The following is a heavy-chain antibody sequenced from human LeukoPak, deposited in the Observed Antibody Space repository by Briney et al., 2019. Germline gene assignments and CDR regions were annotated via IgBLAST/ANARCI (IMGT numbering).Heavy chain of an antibody. CDR2: VHQTGSP. CDR3: AMLRLGELSLLANAYDI. CDR1: GSSVNSDQY. V-gene: IGHV4-38-2*01. J-gene: IGHJ3*02. Sequence: SETLTLTCDVSGSSVNSDQYWGWMRHSPGAGLEWIGSVHQTGSPYYNPSLGSRVSLSIDSTKNSFSLRLTSVTAADTAAYYCAMLRLGELSLLANAYDIWGQGTMVIVSS. D-gene: IGHD3-16*02.